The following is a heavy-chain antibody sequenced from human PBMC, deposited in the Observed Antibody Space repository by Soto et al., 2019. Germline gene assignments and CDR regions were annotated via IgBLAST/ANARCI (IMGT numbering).Heavy chain of an antibody. CDR2: INHSGST. CDR1: GGSFSGYY. Sequence: SETLSLTCAVYGGSFSGYYWSWIRQPPGKGLEWIGEINHSGSTNYNPSLKSRVTISVDTSKNQFSLKLSSVTAADTAVYYCARRSGYYYGMDVWGQGTTVTVSS. D-gene: IGHD3-10*01. J-gene: IGHJ6*02. CDR3: ARRSGYYYGMDV. V-gene: IGHV4-34*01.